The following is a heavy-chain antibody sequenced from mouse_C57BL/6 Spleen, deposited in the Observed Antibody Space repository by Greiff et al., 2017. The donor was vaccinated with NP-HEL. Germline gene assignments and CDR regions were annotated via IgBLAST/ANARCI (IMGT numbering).Heavy chain of an antibody. D-gene: IGHD2-4*01. CDR1: GYTFTSYW. V-gene: IGHV1-69*01. Sequence: VQLQQPGAELVMPGASVKLSCKASGYTFTSYWMHWVKQRPGQGLEWIGEIDPSDSYTNYNHKFKGKSTLTVDKSSSTAYMQLSSLTSENSAVYYCAMRNSYDYDDGCAYWGQGTLVTVSA. CDR2: IDPSDSYT. J-gene: IGHJ3*01. CDR3: AMRNSYDYDDGCAY.